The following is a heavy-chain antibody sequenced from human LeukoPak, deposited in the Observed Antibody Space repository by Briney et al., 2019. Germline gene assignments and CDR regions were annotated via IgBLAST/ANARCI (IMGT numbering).Heavy chain of an antibody. CDR2: INPNSGGT. CDR3: ARLSAIDTLTGYSSDWFDP. Sequence: EASVKVSCKASGYTFTGYYMHWVRQAPGQGLEWMGWINPNSGGTNYAQKFQGRVTMTRDTSISTAYMELSRLRSDDTAVYYCARLSAIDTLTGYSSDWFDPWGQGTLVTVSS. V-gene: IGHV1-2*02. CDR1: GYTFTGYY. D-gene: IGHD3-9*01. J-gene: IGHJ5*02.